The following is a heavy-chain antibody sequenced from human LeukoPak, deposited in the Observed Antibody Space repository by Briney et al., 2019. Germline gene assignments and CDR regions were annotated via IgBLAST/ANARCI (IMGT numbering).Heavy chain of an antibody. V-gene: IGHV1-69*13. Sequence: SVKVSCKASGGTFSSYAISWVRQAPGQGLEWMGGIIPTFGTANYAQKFQGRVTITADESTSTAYMELSSLRSEDTAVYYCAKEPAFIVVPAASFDYWGQGTLVTVSS. CDR1: GGTFSSYA. CDR3: AKEPAFIVVPAASFDY. J-gene: IGHJ4*02. CDR2: IIPTFGTA. D-gene: IGHD2-2*01.